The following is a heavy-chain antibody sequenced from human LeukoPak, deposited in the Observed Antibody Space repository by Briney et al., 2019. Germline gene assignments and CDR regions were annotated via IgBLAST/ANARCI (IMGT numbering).Heavy chain of an antibody. D-gene: IGHD1/OR15-1a*01. V-gene: IGHV1-8*01. CDR2: MNPNSGNT. Sequence: ASVKVSCKASGYTFTSYDINWVRQAPGQGLEGMGWMNPNSGNTDYAQKFQGRVTMTRNTSTRTAYMELSSLTSEDTAVYYCARQRQAVQLRNIPDFDYWGQGTLVTVSS. J-gene: IGHJ4*02. CDR3: ARQRQAVQLRNIPDFDY. CDR1: GYTFTSYD.